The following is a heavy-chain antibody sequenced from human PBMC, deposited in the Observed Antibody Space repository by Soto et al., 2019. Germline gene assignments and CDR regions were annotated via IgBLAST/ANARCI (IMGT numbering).Heavy chain of an antibody. V-gene: IGHV1-46*01. J-gene: IGHJ6*02. D-gene: IGHD5-18*01. CDR3: ARERADTALTYYYYGMDV. CDR1: GYTFTSYY. CDR2: INPSGGST. Sequence: XSVKVSCKASGYTFTSYYMHWVRQAPGQGLEWMGIINPSGGSTSYAQKFQGRVTMTRDTSTSTVYMELSSLRSEDTAVYYCARERADTALTYYYYGMDVWGQGATVTVSS.